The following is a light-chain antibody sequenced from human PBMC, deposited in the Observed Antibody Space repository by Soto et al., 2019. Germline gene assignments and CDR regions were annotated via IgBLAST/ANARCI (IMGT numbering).Light chain of an antibody. CDR3: QQYSSSLWT. J-gene: IGKJ1*01. CDR1: QSVSSSY. CDR2: GAS. V-gene: IGKV3-20*01. Sequence: EIVLTQSPGTLSLSPGERATLSCRASQSVSSSYLAWYQQKPGQAPRLLIYGASSRATGIPDRFSGSGSGKDFTPTISRLEPEDSAVYYRQQYSSSLWTFGQGTKVEIK.